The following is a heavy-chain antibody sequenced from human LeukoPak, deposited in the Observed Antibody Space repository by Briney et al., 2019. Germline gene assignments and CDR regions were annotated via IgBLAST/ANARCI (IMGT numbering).Heavy chain of an antibody. J-gene: IGHJ4*02. D-gene: IGHD6-13*01. V-gene: IGHV1-18*01. Sequence: ASVKVSCKASGYTFTSYGISWVRQAPGQGLEWMGWISAYNGNTNYAQKLQGRVTMTTDTSTSTTYMELRSLRSDDTAVYYCARDHKYSSSWVFDYWGQGTLVTVSS. CDR2: ISAYNGNT. CDR1: GYTFTSYG. CDR3: ARDHKYSSSWVFDY.